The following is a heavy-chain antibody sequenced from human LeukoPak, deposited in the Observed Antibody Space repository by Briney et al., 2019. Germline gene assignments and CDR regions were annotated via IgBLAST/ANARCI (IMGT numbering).Heavy chain of an antibody. J-gene: IGHJ6*02. CDR2: IWYDGSNK. CDR1: AFTFSKYD. Sequence: GGSLRLSCAISAFTFSKYDMNWVRQTPGKGLEWVAVIWYDGSNKYYADSVKGRFTISRDNSKNTLYLQMNSLRAEDTAVYYCARDASLRFLEWFHYVGYYYYGMDVWGQGTTVTVSS. D-gene: IGHD3-3*01. CDR3: ARDASLRFLEWFHYVGYYYYGMDV. V-gene: IGHV3-33*08.